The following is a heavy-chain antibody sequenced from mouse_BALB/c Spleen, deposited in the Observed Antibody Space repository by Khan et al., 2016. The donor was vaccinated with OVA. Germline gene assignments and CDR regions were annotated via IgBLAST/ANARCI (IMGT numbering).Heavy chain of an antibody. CDR1: GFTFSTYT. D-gene: IGHD2-1*01. CDR2: ISSGGDNT. J-gene: IGHJ3*01. V-gene: IGHV5-9*03. Sequence: EVELVESGGGLVKPGGSPKLSCAASGFTFSTYTMSWIRQTPEKRLEWVATISSGGDNTYYPDSVKGRFTISRDNAQNNLYLQMSSLRSEDTALYYCARSNYGNFAYWGQGTLVTVSA. CDR3: ARSNYGNFAY.